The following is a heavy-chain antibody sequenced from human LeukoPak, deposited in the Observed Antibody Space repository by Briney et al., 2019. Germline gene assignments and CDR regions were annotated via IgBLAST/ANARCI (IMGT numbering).Heavy chain of an antibody. CDR1: GGSIRSSYYY. Sequence: PSETLSLTCTVSGGSIRSSYYYWGWIRQPPGKGLEWIGEIYHSGSTNYNPSLKSRVTISVDKSKNQFSLKLSSVTAADTAVYYCASLYYYDSSGYPLMYYFDYWGQGTLVTVSS. CDR3: ASLYYYDSSGYPLMYYFDY. CDR2: IYHSGST. D-gene: IGHD3-22*01. V-gene: IGHV4-39*07. J-gene: IGHJ4*02.